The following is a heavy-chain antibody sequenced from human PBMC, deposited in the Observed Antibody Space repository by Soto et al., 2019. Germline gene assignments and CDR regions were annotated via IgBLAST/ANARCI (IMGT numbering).Heavy chain of an antibody. CDR1: RFTFSDFA. J-gene: IGHJ5*01. CDR3: AKDAVPYNGKWDWFDS. D-gene: IGHD1-20*01. V-gene: IGHV3-23*01. CDR2: IGGPGTDT. Sequence: LESGGGLVQPGGSLTLSCAASRFTFSDFAMSWVRQAPGKGLEWVSSIGGPGTDTHYADSVKGRFTISRDNSRNTLYLQIDSLRDEDTAVYYCAKDAVPYNGKWDWFDSWGKGTLVIVSS.